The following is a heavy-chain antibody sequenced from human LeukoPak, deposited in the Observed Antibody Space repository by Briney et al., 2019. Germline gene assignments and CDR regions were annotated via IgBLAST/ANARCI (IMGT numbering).Heavy chain of an antibody. CDR2: ISYDGSNK. J-gene: IGHJ4*02. D-gene: IGHD3-9*01. Sequence: GRSLRLSCAASGFTFSSYAMHWVRQAPGKGLEWVAVISYDGSNKYYADSVKGRFTISRDKSKNTLYLQMNSLRAEDTAVYYCARGDYDILTGLLIPLDYWGQGTLVTVSS. CDR3: ARGDYDILTGLLIPLDY. V-gene: IGHV3-30*04. CDR1: GFTFSSYA.